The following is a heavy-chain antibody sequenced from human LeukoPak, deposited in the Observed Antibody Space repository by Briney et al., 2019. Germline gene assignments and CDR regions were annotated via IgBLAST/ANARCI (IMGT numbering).Heavy chain of an antibody. Sequence: GGSLRLSCAASGFTFSNYWMNWVRQAPGKGLEWVSYISSSGSTIYYADSVKGRFTISRDNAKNSLYLQMNSLRAEDTAVYYCARDRTMVRGGEIDYWGQGTLVTVSS. D-gene: IGHD3-10*01. CDR2: ISSSGSTI. CDR1: GFTFSNYW. J-gene: IGHJ4*02. V-gene: IGHV3-48*04. CDR3: ARDRTMVRGGEIDY.